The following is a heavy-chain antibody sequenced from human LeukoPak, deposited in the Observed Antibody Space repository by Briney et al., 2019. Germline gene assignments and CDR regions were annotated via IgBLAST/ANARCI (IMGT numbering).Heavy chain of an antibody. CDR2: IYYSGST. J-gene: IGHJ3*02. CDR1: GGSISSYY. D-gene: IGHD2-21*02. CDR3: ADCLGGDCYSFAFDI. V-gene: IGHV4-59*08. Sequence: PSETLSLTCTVSGGSISSYYWSWIRQPPGKGLEWIGYIYYSGSTYYNPSLKSRVTISVDTSKNQFSLKLSSVTAADTAVYYCADCLGGDCYSFAFDIWGQGTMVTVSS.